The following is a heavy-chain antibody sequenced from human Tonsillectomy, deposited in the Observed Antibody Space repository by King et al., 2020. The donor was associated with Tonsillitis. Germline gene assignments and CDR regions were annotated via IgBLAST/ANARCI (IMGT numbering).Heavy chain of an antibody. CDR3: ASERDYISSQDGFDI. V-gene: IGHV4-30-2*01. J-gene: IGHJ3*02. D-gene: IGHD6-6*01. CDR2: IYHSGST. Sequence: QLQESGSGLVKPSQTLSLTCAVSGGSISSGGYSWSWIRQPPGKGLGWIGYIYHSGSTYYNPSLKSRVIISVDRSKNQFSLKLSSVTAADTAMYYCASERDYISSQDGFDIWGQGTTVTVSS. CDR1: GGSISSGGYS.